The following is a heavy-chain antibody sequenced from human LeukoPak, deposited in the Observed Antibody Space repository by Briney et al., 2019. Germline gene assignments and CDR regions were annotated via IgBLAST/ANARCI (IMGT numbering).Heavy chain of an antibody. D-gene: IGHD6-13*01. CDR3: AREIGSWYYFDY. V-gene: IGHV4-39*07. CDR1: GGSISSSSYY. J-gene: IGHJ4*02. Sequence: SETLSLTCTVSGGSISSSSYYWGWIRQPPGKGLEWIGSIYYSGSTYYNPSLKSRVTISVDTSKNQFSLKLSSVTAADTAVYYCAREIGSWYYFDYWGQGTLVTVSS. CDR2: IYYSGST.